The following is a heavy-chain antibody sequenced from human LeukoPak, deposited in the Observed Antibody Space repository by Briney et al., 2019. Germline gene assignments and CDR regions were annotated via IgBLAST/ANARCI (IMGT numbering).Heavy chain of an antibody. CDR3: ARDQMGIAAAPHCYYYYGMDV. V-gene: IGHV1-69*04. CDR2: IMPILGIA. CDR1: GGTFSCYA. D-gene: IGHD6-13*01. Sequence: SVKVSCKASGGTFSCYAISWVRQAPGQGLEWMGRIMPILGIANYAQKFQGRVTITADKSTSTAYMELRSLKSEDTAVYYCARDQMGIAAAPHCYYYYGMDVWGQGTTATVSS. J-gene: IGHJ6*02.